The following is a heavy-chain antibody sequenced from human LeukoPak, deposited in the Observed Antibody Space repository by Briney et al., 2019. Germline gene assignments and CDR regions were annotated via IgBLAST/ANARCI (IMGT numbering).Heavy chain of an antibody. CDR2: INPNSGGT. CDR1: GYTFIGYY. J-gene: IGHJ4*02. Sequence: ASVKVSCKASGYTFIGYYMHWVRQAPGQGLEWMGWINPNSGGTNYAQKFQGRDTMTRDTSISTAYMELSRLRSEDTAVYYCARGEVPPHYFDSWGQGTLVTVSS. CDR3: ARGEVPPHYFDS. V-gene: IGHV1-2*02.